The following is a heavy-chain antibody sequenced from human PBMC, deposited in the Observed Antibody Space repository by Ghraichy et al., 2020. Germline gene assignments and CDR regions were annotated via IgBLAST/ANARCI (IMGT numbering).Heavy chain of an antibody. CDR3: AGAEIILTGPYYYYGMDV. J-gene: IGHJ6*02. V-gene: IGHV1-8*01. Sequence: ASVKVSCKASGYTFTSYDINWVRQATGQGLEWMGWMNPNSGNTGYAQKFQGRVTMTRNTSISTAYMELSSLRSEDTAVYYCAGAEIILTGPYYYYGMDVWGQGTTVTVSS. D-gene: IGHD3-9*01. CDR2: MNPNSGNT. CDR1: GYTFTSYD.